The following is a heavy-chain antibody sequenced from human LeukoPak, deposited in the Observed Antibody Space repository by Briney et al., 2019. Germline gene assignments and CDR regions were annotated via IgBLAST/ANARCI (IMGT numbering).Heavy chain of an antibody. V-gene: IGHV5-51*01. CDR1: GYSFTSSW. CDR2: IYPSDSDT. Sequence: GESLKISCKGSGYSFTSSWIGWVRQMPGKGLEWMGIIYPSDSDTRYRPSFQGQVTISADKSISTAYLQWSSLNTSDTAMYYCARYTDHYYFDYWGQGTLVTVSS. J-gene: IGHJ4*02. D-gene: IGHD1-1*01. CDR3: ARYTDHYYFDY.